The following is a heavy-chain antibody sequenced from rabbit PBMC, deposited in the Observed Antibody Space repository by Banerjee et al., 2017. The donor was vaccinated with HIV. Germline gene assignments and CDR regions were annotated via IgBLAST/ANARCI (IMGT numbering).Heavy chain of an antibody. J-gene: IGHJ4*01. Sequence: QEQLEESGGDLVKPEGSLTLTCTASGFSFSRSYYMCWVRQAPGKGLEWIACIGTGSSDNTYYATWAKGRFAISKASSTTVTLQMTSLTAADTATYFCARDLAGVIGWNFNLWGQGTLVTVS. V-gene: IGHV1S45*01. CDR1: GFSFSRSYY. CDR2: IGTGSSDNT. D-gene: IGHD4-1*01. CDR3: ARDLAGVIGWNFNL.